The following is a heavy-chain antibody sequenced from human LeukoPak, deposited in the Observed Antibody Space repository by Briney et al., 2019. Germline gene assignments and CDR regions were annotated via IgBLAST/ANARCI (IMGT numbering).Heavy chain of an antibody. D-gene: IGHD3-10*01. Sequence: GGSLRLSCAASGLSFINYDMSWVRQAPGKGLEWVSGISGSGSSTYYADSVKGRFTISRDNSKNTLYLQMNSLRAEDTAVYYCAGRYYYYSGSYGSVYYFDYWGQGTLVTVSS. J-gene: IGHJ4*02. V-gene: IGHV3-23*01. CDR3: AGRYYYYSGSYGSVYYFDY. CDR2: ISGSGSST. CDR1: GLSFINYD.